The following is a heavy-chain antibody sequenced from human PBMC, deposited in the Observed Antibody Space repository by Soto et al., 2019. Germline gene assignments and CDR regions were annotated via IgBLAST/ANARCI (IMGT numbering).Heavy chain of an antibody. CDR3: ATGPASHYYYDSSGYAPLINY. V-gene: IGHV4-30-4*01. CDR1: GGSISSGDYY. J-gene: IGHJ4*02. Sequence: NPSETLSLTCTVSGGSISSGDYYWSWIRQPPGKGLEWIGYIYYSGSTYYNPSLKSRVTISVDTSKNQFSLKLSSVTAADTAVYYCATGPASHYYYDSSGYAPLINYWGQGTLVTVSS. CDR2: IYYSGST. D-gene: IGHD3-22*01.